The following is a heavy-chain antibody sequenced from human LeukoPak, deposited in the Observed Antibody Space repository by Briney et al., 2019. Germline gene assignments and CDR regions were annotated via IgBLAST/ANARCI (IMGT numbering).Heavy chain of an antibody. CDR1: GYTFTSYG. J-gene: IGHJ4*02. CDR2: ITAYNGNT. Sequence: ASVKFSCKASGYTFTSYGISWVRQAPGQGLEWMGWITAYNGNTNYAQKLQGRVTMTTETSTSTASMERRSTSSEDTAPCCFTRGQLQFDYWGQGTLVTVSS. V-gene: IGHV1-18*01. D-gene: IGHD6-6*01. CDR3: TRGQLQFDY.